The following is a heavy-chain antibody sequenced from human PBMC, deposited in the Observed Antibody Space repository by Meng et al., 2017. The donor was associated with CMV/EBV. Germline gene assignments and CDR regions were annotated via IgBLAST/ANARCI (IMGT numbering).Heavy chain of an antibody. Sequence: SVKVSCKASGGTFSSYTISWVRQAPGQGLEWMGRIIPILGIANYAQKFQGRVTITADKSTSTAYTELSSLRSEDTAVYYCASGGDITFGVVIMSHYYYYGMDVWGQGTTVTVSS. CDR2: IIPILGIA. J-gene: IGHJ6*02. V-gene: IGHV1-69*02. D-gene: IGHD3-3*01. CDR3: ASGGDITFGVVIMSHYYYYGMDV. CDR1: GGTFSSYT.